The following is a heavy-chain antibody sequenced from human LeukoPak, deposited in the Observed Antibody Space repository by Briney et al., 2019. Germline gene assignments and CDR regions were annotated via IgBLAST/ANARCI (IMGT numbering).Heavy chain of an antibody. CDR3: ARVAVAGPPDY. CDR1: GYTFTDYY. D-gene: IGHD6-19*01. CDR2: ISAYNGNT. Sequence: ASVKVSCKASGYTFTDYYMHWVRQAPGQGLEWMGWISAYNGNTNYAQKLQGRVTMTTDTSTSTAYMELRSLRSDDTAVYYCARVAVAGPPDYWGQGTLVTVSS. J-gene: IGHJ4*02. V-gene: IGHV1-18*04.